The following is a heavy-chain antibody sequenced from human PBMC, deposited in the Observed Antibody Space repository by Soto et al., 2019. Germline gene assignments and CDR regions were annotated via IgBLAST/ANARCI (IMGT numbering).Heavy chain of an antibody. Sequence: QVHLVQSGAEVKKPGASVKVSCKGSGYTFTSNGITWVRQAPGQGLEWMGWISAHNGKTDYAQKLQGRVTVTRGTSTSTAYMGLRSLRSDDTAVYYCARGRYGDYWGQGALVTVSS. CDR3: ARGRYGDY. V-gene: IGHV1-18*01. CDR1: GYTFTSNG. J-gene: IGHJ4*02. D-gene: IGHD1-1*01. CDR2: ISAHNGKT.